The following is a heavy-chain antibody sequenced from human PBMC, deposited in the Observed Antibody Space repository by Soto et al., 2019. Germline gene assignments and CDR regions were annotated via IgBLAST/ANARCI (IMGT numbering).Heavy chain of an antibody. J-gene: IGHJ6*02. Sequence: SVKVSCKASGGTFSSYAISWVRQAPGQGLEWMGGIIPIFGTANYAQKFQGRVTITADKSTSTAYMGLSSLISEDTAVYYCARKRGNYFYGMDVWGQGTTVTVSS. D-gene: IGHD3-10*01. CDR1: GGTFSSYA. V-gene: IGHV1-69*06. CDR3: ARKRGNYFYGMDV. CDR2: IIPIFGTA.